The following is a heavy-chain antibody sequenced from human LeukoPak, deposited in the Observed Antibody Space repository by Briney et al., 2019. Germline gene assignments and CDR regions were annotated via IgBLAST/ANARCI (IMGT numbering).Heavy chain of an antibody. J-gene: IGHJ4*02. CDR2: ISSDERTT. Sequence: GGSLRLSCVASGFAFSNYGMHWARQAPGKGLEWVAVISSDERTTYYADSVKGRFTISRDLSKSTLYLQMDSLTGEDTAVYYCAKEKAHAHPVDYWGQGTLVAVSS. CDR3: AKEKAHAHPVDY. CDR1: GFAFSNYG. V-gene: IGHV3-30*18.